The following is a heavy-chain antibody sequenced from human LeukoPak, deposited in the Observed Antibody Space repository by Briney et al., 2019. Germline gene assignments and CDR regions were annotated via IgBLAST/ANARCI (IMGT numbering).Heavy chain of an antibody. Sequence: SETLSLTCSVSGGSISSGGYYWSWIRQHPGKGLEWIGYIYYSGSTYYNPSLKSRVTISVDTSKNQFSLKLSSVTAADTAVYYCARLRARRGGDYWGQGTLVTVSS. CDR2: IYYSGST. CDR1: GGSISSGGYY. J-gene: IGHJ4*02. D-gene: IGHD3-10*01. V-gene: IGHV4-31*03. CDR3: ARLRARRGGDY.